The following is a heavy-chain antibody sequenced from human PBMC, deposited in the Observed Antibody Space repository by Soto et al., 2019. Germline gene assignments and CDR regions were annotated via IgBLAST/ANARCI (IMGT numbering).Heavy chain of an antibody. J-gene: IGHJ6*02. CDR1: GGSISSSTYY. Sequence: ETLSLTCTVSGGSISSSTYYCGWIRKPPGKGLEWIGSIYYSGSIYYNPALKSRVTISVDPSKNQFSLKLSSVTAADTAVYYCASVTMVRGVADYYYYGMDVWGQGTTV. V-gene: IGHV4-39*01. CDR2: IYYSGSI. CDR3: ASVTMVRGVADYYYYGMDV. D-gene: IGHD3-10*01.